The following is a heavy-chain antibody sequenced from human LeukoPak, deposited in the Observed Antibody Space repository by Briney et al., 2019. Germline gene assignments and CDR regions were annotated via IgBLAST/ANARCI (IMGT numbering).Heavy chain of an antibody. D-gene: IGHD6-19*01. J-gene: IGHJ5*02. CDR2: ISGSGGNT. CDR1: GFTFSGYA. V-gene: IGHV3-23*01. CDR3: ANFERTVAGPYNWFDP. Sequence: PGRSLRLSSAASGFTFSGYAMSWVRQAPGKGLEWVSGISGSGGNTYYADSVKGRFTISRDNSKSTVYLQMNSLTAEDTAVYYCANFERTVAGPYNWFDPWGQGTLVTVSS.